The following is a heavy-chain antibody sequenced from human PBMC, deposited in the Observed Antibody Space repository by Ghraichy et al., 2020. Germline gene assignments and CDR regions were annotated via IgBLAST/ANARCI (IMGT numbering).Heavy chain of an antibody. CDR3: AREKGRYCSGGSCYSMDV. D-gene: IGHD2-15*01. V-gene: IGHV4-61*08. Sequence: SETLSLTCTVSGGSISSGGYYWSWIRQHPGKGLEWIGYIYYSGSTNYNPSLKSRVTMSVDTSKNQFSLKLSSVTAADTAVYYCAREKGRYCSGGSCYSMDVWGQGTTVTVSS. J-gene: IGHJ6*02. CDR1: GGSISSGGYY. CDR2: IYYSGST.